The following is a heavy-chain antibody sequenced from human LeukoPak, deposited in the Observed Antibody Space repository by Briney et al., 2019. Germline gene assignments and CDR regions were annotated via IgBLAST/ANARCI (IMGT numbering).Heavy chain of an antibody. D-gene: IGHD1-26*01. CDR2: IYYSGST. CDR3: ARVRGYSGSCVDY. Sequence: SETLCLTCTVSGGSISSSSYYWGWIRQPPGKGLEWIGSIYYSGSTYYNPSLKSRVTISVDTSKNQFSLKLSSVTAADTAVYYCARVRGYSGSCVDYWGQGTLVTVSS. J-gene: IGHJ4*02. CDR1: GGSISSSSYY. V-gene: IGHV4-39*07.